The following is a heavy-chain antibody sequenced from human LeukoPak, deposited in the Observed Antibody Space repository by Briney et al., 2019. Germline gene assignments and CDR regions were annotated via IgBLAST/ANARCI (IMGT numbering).Heavy chain of an antibody. D-gene: IGHD3-16*01. CDR3: AHFRGGSFDF. CDR2: INHRGST. CDR1: GGSFSGYY. Sequence: SETLSLTCAVYGGSFSGYYWSWIRQPPGKRLEWLGEINHRGSTNYNPSLKSRVTISVDTSKNQFSLKLSSVTAADTAVYYCAHFRGGSFDFWGQGTMVTVSS. J-gene: IGHJ3*01. V-gene: IGHV4-34*01.